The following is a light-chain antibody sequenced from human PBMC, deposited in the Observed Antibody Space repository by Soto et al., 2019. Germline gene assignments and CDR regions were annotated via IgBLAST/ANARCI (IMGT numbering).Light chain of an antibody. CDR1: QGISSY. V-gene: IGKV1-9*01. CDR2: DAS. Sequence: IQLTQSPSSLSAAVGDRVTITCRASQGISSYLGWYQQKPGKAPNLLIYDASTLHSGVPSRFSGGGSGTEFTLTISSLQPDDFATYYCQQYSTYTPRTFGQGTKVDIK. CDR3: QQYSTYTPRT. J-gene: IGKJ1*01.